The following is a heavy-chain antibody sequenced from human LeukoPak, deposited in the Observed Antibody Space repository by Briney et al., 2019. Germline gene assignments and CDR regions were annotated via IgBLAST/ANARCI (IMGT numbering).Heavy chain of an antibody. V-gene: IGHV1-8*02. CDR2: MNPNSGNT. CDR3: ARGGSIWFGELLPVDY. J-gene: IGHJ4*02. Sequence: ASVKVSCKASGYTFTGYYMHWVRQAPGQGLEWMGWMNPNSGNTGYAQKFQGRVTMTRNTSISTAYMELSSLRSEDTAVYYCARGGSIWFGELLPVDYWGQGTLVTVSS. D-gene: IGHD3-10*01. CDR1: GYTFTGYY.